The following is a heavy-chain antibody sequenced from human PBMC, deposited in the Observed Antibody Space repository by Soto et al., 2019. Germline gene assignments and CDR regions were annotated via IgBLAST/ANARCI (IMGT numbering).Heavy chain of an antibody. D-gene: IGHD3-9*01. CDR2: INWRDNK. Sequence: SGPTLVNPTQTLTLTCTFSGFSLTTSRMCVTWIRQPPGKALEWLALINWRDNKYYTTSLKTRLTLSKDTSKNQVVLTPTNMDPVDTGTYYCARILKGGTFDWLQIDCWGQGTLVTVSS. CDR3: ARILKGGTFDWLQIDC. V-gene: IGHV2-70*01. J-gene: IGHJ4*02. CDR1: GFSLTTSRMC.